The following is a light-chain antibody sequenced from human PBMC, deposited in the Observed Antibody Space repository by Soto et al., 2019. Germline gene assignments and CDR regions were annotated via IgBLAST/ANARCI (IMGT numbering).Light chain of an antibody. V-gene: IGKV3-15*01. CDR1: QSVSSN. J-gene: IGKJ5*01. CDR2: GAS. CDR3: QQDNNWPPVT. Sequence: EIVMTQSPATLSVSPGERATLSCRASQSVSSNLAWYQQKPGQAPRLLIYGASTRATDIPARFSGSGSGTGSTFTISSLQSENFALSYCQQDNNWPPVTFGQGTRLEIK.